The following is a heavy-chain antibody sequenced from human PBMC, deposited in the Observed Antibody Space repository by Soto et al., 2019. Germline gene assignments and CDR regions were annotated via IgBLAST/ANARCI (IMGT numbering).Heavy chain of an antibody. CDR2: ISGRGGST. V-gene: IGHV3-23*01. Sequence: VQPLESGGGLVQPGGSLRLSCAASGFTFSSDAMSWVRQAPGKGLELVSAISGRGGSTYYADSVKGRFTISRDNAKNTPYLPMNSLRAEDTAVYYCAKAMHYYDSSGYYYVQDYYYYGMDVWGQGTTVTVSS. D-gene: IGHD3-22*01. CDR1: GFTFSSDA. J-gene: IGHJ6*02. CDR3: AKAMHYYDSSGYYYVQDYYYYGMDV.